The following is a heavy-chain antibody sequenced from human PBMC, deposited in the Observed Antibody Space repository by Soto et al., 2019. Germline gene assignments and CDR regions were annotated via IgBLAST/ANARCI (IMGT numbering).Heavy chain of an antibody. V-gene: IGHV3-30*18. D-gene: IGHD1-26*01. J-gene: IGHJ4*02. CDR2: ISHDGSNK. CDR3: EKDRGDLLGASGH. Sequence: GGSLRLSCPASGFTFSNYGMHWVRQAPGSGLDLVAVISHDGSNKYYAASVKGRFTVSKDKSKKMLYRQLNSLRTGXTAVDFCEKDRGDLLGASGHSDQGSLLNGSS. CDR1: GFTFSNYG.